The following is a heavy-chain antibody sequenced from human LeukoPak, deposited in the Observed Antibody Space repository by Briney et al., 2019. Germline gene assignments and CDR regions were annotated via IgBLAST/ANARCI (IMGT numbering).Heavy chain of an antibody. CDR2: ITYSGGST. CDR3: AKGGSGNFPFDY. CDR1: RFTFSSSA. J-gene: IGHJ4*02. D-gene: IGHD1-26*01. V-gene: IGHV3-23*01. Sequence: PGGSLRLSCAASRFTFSSSAMSWVRRAPGKGLEWVSGITYSGGSTYYADPVKGRFTISRDNSKNTLYLQMNSLRAEDTAAYYCAKGGSGNFPFDYWGQGTLVTVSS.